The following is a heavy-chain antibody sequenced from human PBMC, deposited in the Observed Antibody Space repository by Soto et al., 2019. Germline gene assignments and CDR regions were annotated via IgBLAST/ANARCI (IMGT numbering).Heavy chain of an antibody. Sequence: QVQLVESGGGVVQPGRSLRLPCAASGFTFSSYGMHWVRQAPGKGLEWVAVISHDGRTKDYADSVRGRFTISRDNSKNTLYLEMDSLRADDTAVYYCAREGRGYSYGLQDNWGQGTLVTVSS. V-gene: IGHV3-30*04. CDR3: AREGRGYSYGLQDN. J-gene: IGHJ4*02. CDR1: GFTFSSYG. D-gene: IGHD5-18*01. CDR2: ISHDGRTK.